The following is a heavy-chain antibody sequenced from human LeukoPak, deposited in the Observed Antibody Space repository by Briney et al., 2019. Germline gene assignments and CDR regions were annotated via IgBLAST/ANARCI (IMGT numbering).Heavy chain of an antibody. D-gene: IGHD3-16*02. CDR1: GYTFTGYY. CDR2: INPNSGGT. CDR3: ARRLGELSLYAFDI. Sequence: ASVKVSCKASGYTFTGYYMHWVRQAPGQGREWMGRINPNSGGTNYAQKFQGRVTMTRDTSISTAYMELSRLRSDDTAVYYCARRLGELSLYAFDIWGQGTMVTVSS. J-gene: IGHJ3*02. V-gene: IGHV1-2*06.